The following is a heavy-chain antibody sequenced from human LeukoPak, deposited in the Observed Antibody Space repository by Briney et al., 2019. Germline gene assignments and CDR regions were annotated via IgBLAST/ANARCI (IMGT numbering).Heavy chain of an antibody. CDR2: IFTDGTTT. CDR1: EFNFFSYG. D-gene: IGHD2-21*02. Sequence: PGGSLRLSCVASEFNFFSYGMQWVRQAPGKGLVWVSRIFTDGTTTSYADSVKGRFTTSRDNAKNTLHLQMNSLRAEDTAVYYCARELPREVTLDYWGQGTLVTVSP. V-gene: IGHV3-74*01. J-gene: IGHJ4*01. CDR3: ARELPREVTLDY.